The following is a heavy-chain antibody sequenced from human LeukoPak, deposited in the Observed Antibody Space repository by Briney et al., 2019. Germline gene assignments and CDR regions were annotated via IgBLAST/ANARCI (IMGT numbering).Heavy chain of an antibody. CDR2: TSSSGSII. D-gene: IGHD5-18*01. CDR1: GFGFDSFE. J-gene: IGHJ4*02. CDR3: ARGYTYAHDY. V-gene: IGHV3-48*03. Sequence: GGSLRLSCAASGFGFDSFEMHWVRHAPGKGLEWISFTSSSGSIIYYADSVKGRVTISRDTAKNSLFLQMHSLRAEDTAVYYCARGYTYAHDYWGQGTLVTVSS.